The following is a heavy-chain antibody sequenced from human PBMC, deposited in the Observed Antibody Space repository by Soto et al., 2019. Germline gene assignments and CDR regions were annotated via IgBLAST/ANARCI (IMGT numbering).Heavy chain of an antibody. D-gene: IGHD3-22*01. CDR2: IYYSGST. Sequence: PSETLSLTCTVSGCSIISSSYYWGWIRQPPGKGLEWIGSIYYSGSTYYNPSLKSRVTISVDTSKNQFSLKLSSVTAADTAVYYCARHQFLGSSGYPEYFQHWGQGTLVTVSS. J-gene: IGHJ1*01. CDR1: GCSIISSSYY. CDR3: ARHQFLGSSGYPEYFQH. V-gene: IGHV4-39*01.